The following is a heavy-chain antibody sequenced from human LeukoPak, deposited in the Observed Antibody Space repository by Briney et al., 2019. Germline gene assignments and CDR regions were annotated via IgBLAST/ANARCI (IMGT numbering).Heavy chain of an antibody. CDR2: MSPNSGNT. V-gene: IGHV1-8*01. J-gene: IGHJ5*02. CDR1: GYTFTSYD. Sequence: ASVKVSCKASGYTFTSYDINWVRQATGQGLEWMGWMSPNSGNTGYAQKFQGRVTMTRNTSIGTAYMELSSLRSEDTAVYYCARGPYYGSGSYGSPFDPWGQGTPVTVSS. CDR3: ARGPYYGSGSYGSPFDP. D-gene: IGHD3-10*01.